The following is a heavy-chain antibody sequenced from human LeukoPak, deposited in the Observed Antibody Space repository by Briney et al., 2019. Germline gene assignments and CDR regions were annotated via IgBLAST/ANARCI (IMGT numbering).Heavy chain of an antibody. CDR2: IKEDGSEK. J-gene: IGHJ4*02. CDR3: ARSSYYCFDY. D-gene: IGHD2-21*01. V-gene: IGHV3-7*01. CDR1: GFTFTSYW. Sequence: GGSLRLSCAASGFTFTSYWMYWVRQAPGKGLEWVADIKEDGSEKYYVDSVKGRFTISRDNAKNLLYLQMNSLRAEDTAVYYCARSSYYCFDYWGQGTLVTVSS.